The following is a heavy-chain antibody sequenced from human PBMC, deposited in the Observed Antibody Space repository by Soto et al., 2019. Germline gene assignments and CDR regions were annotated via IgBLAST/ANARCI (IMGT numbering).Heavy chain of an antibody. J-gene: IGHJ6*02. Sequence: SLRLSCAASGFTFSSYGMHWVRQAPGKGLEWVAVIWYDGSNKYYADSVKGRFTISRDNSKNTLYLQMNSLRAEDTAVYYCARGWQQLNPGGYYYGMDVWGQGTTVTVS. CDR3: ARGWQQLNPGGYYYGMDV. CDR1: GFTFSSYG. V-gene: IGHV3-33*01. CDR2: IWYDGSNK. D-gene: IGHD6-13*01.